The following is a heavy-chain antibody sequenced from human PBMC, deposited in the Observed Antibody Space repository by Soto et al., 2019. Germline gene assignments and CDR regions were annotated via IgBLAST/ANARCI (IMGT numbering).Heavy chain of an antibody. D-gene: IGHD6-6*01. CDR2: IIPIFGTA. V-gene: IGHV1-69*13. Sequence: ASVKVSCKASGGTFSSYAISWVRQAPGQGLEWMGGIIPIFGTANYAQKFQGRVTITADESTSTAYMELSSLRSEDTAVYYCARDLSSSSSVWFDPWGQGTLVTVSS. CDR1: GGTFSSYA. J-gene: IGHJ5*02. CDR3: ARDLSSSSSVWFDP.